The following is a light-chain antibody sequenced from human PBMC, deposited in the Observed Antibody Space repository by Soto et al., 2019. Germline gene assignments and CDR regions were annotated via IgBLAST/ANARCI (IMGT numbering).Light chain of an antibody. V-gene: IGKV3-20*01. J-gene: IGKJ1*01. CDR1: QSISSTF. Sequence: EIVLTQSPGTLSLSPGERATLSCRASQSISSTFLAWYQHKPGQAPKVVIYGASRRATGIPDRFSGSGSGTDFTLTISRLEPEDFAVYYCQQYESSWTFGQGNKVEMK. CDR2: GAS. CDR3: QQYESSWT.